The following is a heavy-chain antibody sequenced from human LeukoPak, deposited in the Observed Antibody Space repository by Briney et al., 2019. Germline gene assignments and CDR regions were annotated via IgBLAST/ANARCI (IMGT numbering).Heavy chain of an antibody. Sequence: SETLSLTCAVFGGSFGDYYWSWIRQPPGRGLEWIGEINHSGGTNYNPSLKSRVTISVDTSKNQFSLKLSSVTAADTAVYYCARFGDRAFYDILTGYLQHWGQGTLVTVSS. CDR2: INHSGGT. V-gene: IGHV4-34*01. CDR3: ARFGDRAFYDILTGYLQH. CDR1: GGSFGDYY. D-gene: IGHD3-9*01. J-gene: IGHJ1*01.